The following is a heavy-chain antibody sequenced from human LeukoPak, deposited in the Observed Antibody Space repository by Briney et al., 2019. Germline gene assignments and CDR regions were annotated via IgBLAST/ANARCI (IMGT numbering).Heavy chain of an antibody. Sequence: SETLSLTCTVSGGPISSYYWSWIRQAAGKGLEWIGRIYTSGSTNYNPSLKSRVTMSVDTSKNQFSLKLSSVTAADTAVYYCARARIAVAGRVHFDYWGQGTLVTVSS. CDR2: IYTSGST. J-gene: IGHJ4*02. V-gene: IGHV4-4*07. CDR1: GGPISSYY. D-gene: IGHD6-19*01. CDR3: ARARIAVAGRVHFDY.